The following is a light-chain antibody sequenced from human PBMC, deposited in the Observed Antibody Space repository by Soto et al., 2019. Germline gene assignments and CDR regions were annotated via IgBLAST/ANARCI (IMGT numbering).Light chain of an antibody. CDR2: WAS. J-gene: IGKJ4*01. CDR1: QNVLFSSNSKNF. Sequence: DIVLTQSPDSLAVSLGERATINCKSSQNVLFSSNSKNFIAWYQQKPGQSPRLLIYWASTRESGVPDRFSGSGSGTDFTLTISSLHAEDVAVYYCHQYYSPPLTFGGGTKVEIK. CDR3: HQYYSPPLT. V-gene: IGKV4-1*01.